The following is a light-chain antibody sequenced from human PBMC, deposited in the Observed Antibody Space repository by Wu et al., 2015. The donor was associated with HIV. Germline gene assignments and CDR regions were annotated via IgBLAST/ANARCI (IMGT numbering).Light chain of an antibody. Sequence: EILLTQSPVTLSLSPGERATLSCRASQSVSWYSAWYQQKPGQAPRLLIYDSANRATGIPDRFSGSGSGTDFTLTISSLEPEDFAVYYCQQRSTWPWTFGQGTRVEIK. CDR1: QSVSWY. J-gene: IGKJ1*01. V-gene: IGKV3-11*01. CDR3: QQRSTWPWT. CDR2: DSA.